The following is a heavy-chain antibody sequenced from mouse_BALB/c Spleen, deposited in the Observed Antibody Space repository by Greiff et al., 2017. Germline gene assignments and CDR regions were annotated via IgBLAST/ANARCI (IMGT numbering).Heavy chain of an antibody. J-gene: IGHJ4*01. CDR2: ISYSGST. Sequence: EVQLQQSGPGLVKPSQSLSLTCTVTGYSITSDYAWNWIRQFPGNKLEWMGYISYSGSTSYNPSLKSRISITRDTSKNQFFLQLNSVTTEDTATYYCARYYGRYYYAMDYWGQGTSVTVSS. CDR1: GYSITSDYA. D-gene: IGHD1-1*02. V-gene: IGHV3-2*02. CDR3: ARYYGRYYYAMDY.